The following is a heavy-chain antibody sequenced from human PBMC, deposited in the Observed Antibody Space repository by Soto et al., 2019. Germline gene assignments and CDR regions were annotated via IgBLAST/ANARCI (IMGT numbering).Heavy chain of an antibody. CDR3: ARRQVAAAGINFFDY. J-gene: IGHJ4*02. CDR1: GGSFSGYY. Sequence: SETLSLTCAVSGGSFSGYYWSWIRQPPGKGLEWIGEINHSGSTNYNPSLKSRVTITEDTSKTQFFLKRSPVTAADTAVYYGARRQVAAAGINFFDYWGQGTLVTVSS. D-gene: IGHD6-13*01. CDR2: INHSGST. V-gene: IGHV4-34*01.